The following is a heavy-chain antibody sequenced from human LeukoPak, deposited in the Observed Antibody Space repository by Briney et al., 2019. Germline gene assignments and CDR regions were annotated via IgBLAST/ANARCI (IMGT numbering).Heavy chain of an antibody. CDR3: ARDSRGYSYGNAFDY. Sequence: PGGSLRLSCAASGFTFCSYSMNWVRQAPGKGLEWVSYISSSSSTIYYADSVKGRFTISRDNAKNSLYLQMNSLRAEDTAVYYCARDSRGYSYGNAFDYWGQGTLVTVSS. V-gene: IGHV3-48*01. CDR1: GFTFCSYS. CDR2: ISSSSSTI. J-gene: IGHJ4*02. D-gene: IGHD5-18*01.